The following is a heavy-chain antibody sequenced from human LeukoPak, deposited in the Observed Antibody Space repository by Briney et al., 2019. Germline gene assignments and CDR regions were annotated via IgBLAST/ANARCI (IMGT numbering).Heavy chain of an antibody. Sequence: SVKVSCKTSGGTFRSHIFSWVRQAPGQGLEWMGKITPITDSAKYSQKFRDRLTITGDSSTGTAYMELSSLTPEDTALYYCTRVNLRGSQYNWFDPWGQGTLVIVSS. CDR3: TRVNLRGSQYNWFDP. J-gene: IGHJ5*02. V-gene: IGHV1-69*08. D-gene: IGHD1-26*01. CDR1: GGTFRSHI. CDR2: ITPITDSA.